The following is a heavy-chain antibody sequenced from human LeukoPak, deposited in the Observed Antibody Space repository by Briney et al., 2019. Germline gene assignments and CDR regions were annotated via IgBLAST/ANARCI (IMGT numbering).Heavy chain of an antibody. CDR2: ISYDGSNK. J-gene: IGHJ4*02. Sequence: GGSLRLSCAASRFTFSSYAMHWVRQAPGKGLEWVAVISYDGSNKYYADSVKGRFTISRDNAKNSLYLQMNSLRAEDTALYYCAKDRSPMVRGGGYFDYWGQGTLVTVSS. CDR1: RFTFSSYA. V-gene: IGHV3-30*04. D-gene: IGHD3-10*01. CDR3: AKDRSPMVRGGGYFDY.